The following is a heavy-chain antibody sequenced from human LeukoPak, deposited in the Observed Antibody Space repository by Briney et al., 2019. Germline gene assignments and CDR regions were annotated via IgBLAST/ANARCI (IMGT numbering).Heavy chain of an antibody. CDR3: ARETGDYYGSGDPDY. CDR1: GYTFTSYG. Sequence: ASVKVSCKASGYTFTSYGISWVRQAPGQGLEWMGWISAYNGNTNYAQKLQGRVTMTTDTSTSTAYMELRSLRSDDTAVYYCARETGDYYGSGDPDYWGQGTLVTVSS. D-gene: IGHD3-10*01. J-gene: IGHJ4*01. CDR2: ISAYNGNT. V-gene: IGHV1-18*01.